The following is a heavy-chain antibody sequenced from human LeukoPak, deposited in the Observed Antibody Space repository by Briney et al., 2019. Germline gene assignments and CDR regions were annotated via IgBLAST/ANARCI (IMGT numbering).Heavy chain of an antibody. J-gene: IGHJ4*02. V-gene: IGHV1-18*01. Sequence: ASVKVSCKASGYTFTSYGISWVRQAPGQGLEWMGWISAYNGNTKHAQKLQGRVTMTTDTSTSTAYMELRSLRSDDTAVYYCARAGITSGWVQNMDYWGQGTLVTVSS. CDR2: ISAYNGNT. D-gene: IGHD6-19*01. CDR1: GYTFTSYG. CDR3: ARAGITSGWVQNMDY.